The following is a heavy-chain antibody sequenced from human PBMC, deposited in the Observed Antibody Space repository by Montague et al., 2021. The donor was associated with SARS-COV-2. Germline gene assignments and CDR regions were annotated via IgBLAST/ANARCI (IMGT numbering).Heavy chain of an antibody. J-gene: IGHJ5*02. CDR1: GFTFSSYS. CDR3: ARDDYVWGSYRYSQYNWFDP. Sequence: SLRLSCAASGFTFSSYSMNWVRQAPGKGLEWVSSISSSSSYIYYSDSVKGRFTISRDNAKNSLYLQMNSLRAEDTAVYYFARDDYVWGSYRYSQYNWFDPWGQGTLVTVSS. CDR2: ISSSSSYI. D-gene: IGHD3-16*02. V-gene: IGHV3-21*01.